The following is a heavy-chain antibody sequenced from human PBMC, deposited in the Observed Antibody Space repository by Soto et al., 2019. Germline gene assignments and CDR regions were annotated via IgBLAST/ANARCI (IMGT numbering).Heavy chain of an antibody. CDR2: IYYSGST. CDR3: ARAPYPSSWYLAWFDP. V-gene: IGHV4-30-4*01. CDR1: GGSISSGDYY. J-gene: IGHJ5*02. Sequence: SETLSLTCTVSGGSISSGDYYWSWIRQPPGKGLEWIGYIYYSGSTYYNPSLKSRVTISVDTSKNQFSLKLSSVTAADTAVYYCARAPYPSSWYLAWFDPWGQGTLVTVSS. D-gene: IGHD6-13*01.